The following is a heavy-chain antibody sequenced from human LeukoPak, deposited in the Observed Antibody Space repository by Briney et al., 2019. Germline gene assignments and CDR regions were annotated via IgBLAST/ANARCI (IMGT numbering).Heavy chain of an antibody. Sequence: GGSLRLSCAASGFTFSSYAMSWVRQAPGKGLEWVSAISGSGGSTYYADSVKGRFAISRDNAKNSLYLQMNSLRAEDTAVYYCARESGDLYYFDYWGQGTLVTVSS. CDR3: ARESGDLYYFDY. D-gene: IGHD4-17*01. CDR2: ISGSGGST. V-gene: IGHV3-23*01. CDR1: GFTFSSYA. J-gene: IGHJ4*02.